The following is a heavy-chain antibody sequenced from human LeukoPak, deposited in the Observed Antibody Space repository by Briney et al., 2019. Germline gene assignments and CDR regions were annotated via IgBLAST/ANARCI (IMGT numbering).Heavy chain of an antibody. CDR1: GYTFTSYG. J-gene: IGHJ4*02. Sequence: ASVKVSCKASGYTFTSYGISWVRQAPGQGLEWMGWISAYNGNTNYAQKLQGRVTMTTDTSTSTAYMELRSLRSDDTAVYYCARAVYCSGGSCYSNLRNSDYWGQGTLVTVSS. CDR2: ISAYNGNT. V-gene: IGHV1-18*01. D-gene: IGHD2-15*01. CDR3: ARAVYCSGGSCYSNLRNSDY.